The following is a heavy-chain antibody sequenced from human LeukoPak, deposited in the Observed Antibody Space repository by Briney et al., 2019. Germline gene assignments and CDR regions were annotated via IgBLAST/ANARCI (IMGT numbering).Heavy chain of an antibody. CDR1: GGAFSGYY. V-gene: IGHV4-34*01. CDR2: INHSGST. J-gene: IGHJ4*02. D-gene: IGHD3-22*01. CDR3: ARKNITMIKGTLFDY. Sequence: SETLSLTCAVYGGAFSGYYWSWIRQPPGKGLEWIGEINHSGSTDYNPSLKSRVTMSVDTSKNQFSLRLSSVTAADTAVYYCARKNITMIKGTLFDYWGQGILVTVSS.